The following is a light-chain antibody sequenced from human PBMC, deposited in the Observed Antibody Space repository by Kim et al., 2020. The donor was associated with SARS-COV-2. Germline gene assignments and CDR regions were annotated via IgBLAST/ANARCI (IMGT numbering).Light chain of an antibody. V-gene: IGLV3-21*04. J-gene: IGLJ3*02. CDR2: YDS. CDR1: NIGSKS. CDR3: QVWDSSSDQYGV. Sequence: SYELTQPPSVSVAPGKTARITCGGNNIGSKSVHWYQQKPGQAPVLVIYYDSDRPSGIPERFSGSNSGNTATLTISRVEAGDEADYYCQVWDSSSDQYGVFGGGTQLTVL.